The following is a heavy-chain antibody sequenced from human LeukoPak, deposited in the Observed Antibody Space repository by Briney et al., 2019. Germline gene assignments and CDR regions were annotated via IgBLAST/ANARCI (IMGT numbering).Heavy chain of an antibody. Sequence: GGSLRLSCAASGFTFSRYAMSWVRQAPGKGLEWVSAISGSGGSTYYADSVKGRFTISRDNSKNTLYLQMNSLRAEDTAVYYCAKAAYYDILTGYNDYWGQGTLVTVSS. J-gene: IGHJ4*02. CDR1: GFTFSRYA. V-gene: IGHV3-23*01. CDR3: AKAAYYDILTGYNDY. D-gene: IGHD3-9*01. CDR2: ISGSGGST.